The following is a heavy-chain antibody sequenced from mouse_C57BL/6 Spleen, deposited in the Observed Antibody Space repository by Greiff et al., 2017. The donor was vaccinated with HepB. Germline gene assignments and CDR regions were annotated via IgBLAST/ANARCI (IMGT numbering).Heavy chain of an antibody. J-gene: IGHJ3*01. CDR1: GYSFTGYY. Sequence: EVKLMESGPELVKPGASVKISCKASGYSFTGYYMNWVKQSPEKSLEWIGEINPSTGGTTYNQKFKAKATLTVDKSSSTAYMQLKSLTSEDSAVYYCASHYYTLFAYWGQGTLVTVSA. CDR2: INPSTGGT. CDR3: ASHYYTLFAY. D-gene: IGHD2-12*01. V-gene: IGHV1-42*01.